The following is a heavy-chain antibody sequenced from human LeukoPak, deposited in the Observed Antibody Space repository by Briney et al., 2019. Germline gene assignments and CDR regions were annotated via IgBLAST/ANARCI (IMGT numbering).Heavy chain of an antibody. V-gene: IGHV4-59*12. D-gene: IGHD2-2*02. CDR2: IYYSGST. J-gene: IGHJ4*02. Sequence: SETLSLTCTVSGGSISSYYWSWIRQPPGEGLEWIGYIYYSGSTNYNPSLKSRVTISVDTSKNQFSLKLSSVTAADTAVYYCARERGYCSSTSCYTEYDYWGQGTLVTVSS. CDR1: GGSISSYY. CDR3: ARERGYCSSTSCYTEYDY.